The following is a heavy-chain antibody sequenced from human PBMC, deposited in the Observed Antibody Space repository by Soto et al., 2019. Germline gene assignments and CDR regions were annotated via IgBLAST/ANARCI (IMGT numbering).Heavy chain of an antibody. J-gene: IGHJ6*02. V-gene: IGHV4-61*10. CDR2: IYYSGST. CDR3: ASSGQPYYYYYYGMDV. CDR1: ARSVTSGRDD. D-gene: IGHD1-26*01. Sequence: WETLSLSCNGSARSVTSGRDDWSWSRRPSVKGLEWIGYIYYSGSTIYTPSLKSRLTMSVDTSKNQFSLKLSSVTAADTAVYYCASSGQPYYYYYYGMDVWGQGTTVTGSS.